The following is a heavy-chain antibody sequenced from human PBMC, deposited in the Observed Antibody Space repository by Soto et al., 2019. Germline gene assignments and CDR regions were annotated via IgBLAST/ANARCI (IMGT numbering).Heavy chain of an antibody. V-gene: IGHV3-30*18. CDR3: AKEDLVVAAAGTAPDFDY. CDR2: ISYDGSNK. D-gene: IGHD6-13*01. CDR1: GFTFSSYG. Sequence: QVQLVESGGGVVQPGRSLRLSCAASGFTFSSYGMHWVRQAPGKGLEWVAVISYDGSNKYYADSVKGRFTISRDNSKNTLYLQMNSLRAEDTAVYYCAKEDLVVAAAGTAPDFDYWGQGTLVTVSS. J-gene: IGHJ4*02.